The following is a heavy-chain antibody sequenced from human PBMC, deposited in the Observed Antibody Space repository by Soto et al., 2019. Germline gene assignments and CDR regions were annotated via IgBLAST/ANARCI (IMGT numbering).Heavy chain of an antibody. CDR3: AGGYSGYDLYTNYFDY. Sequence: SETLSLTCTVSGGSISSGDYYWSWIRQPPGKGLEWIGYIYYSGSTSYNPSLKSRVTISVDTSKNQFSLKLSSVTAADTAVYYCAGGYSGYDLYTNYFDYWGQGTLVTVSS. V-gene: IGHV4-30-4*01. D-gene: IGHD5-12*01. J-gene: IGHJ4*02. CDR2: IYYSGST. CDR1: GGSISSGDYY.